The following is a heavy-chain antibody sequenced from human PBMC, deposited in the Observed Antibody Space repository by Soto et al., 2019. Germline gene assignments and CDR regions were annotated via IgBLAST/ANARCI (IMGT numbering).Heavy chain of an antibody. V-gene: IGHV1-58*01. Sequence: SVKVSCKASGFTFTSSAVQWVRQARGQRLEWIGWIVVGSGNTNYAQKFQERVTITRDMSTSTAYMELSSLRSEDTAVYYCAADPLWFGELPIDYWGQGTLVTVSS. CDR2: IVVGSGNT. D-gene: IGHD3-10*01. J-gene: IGHJ4*02. CDR3: AADPLWFGELPIDY. CDR1: GFTFTSSA.